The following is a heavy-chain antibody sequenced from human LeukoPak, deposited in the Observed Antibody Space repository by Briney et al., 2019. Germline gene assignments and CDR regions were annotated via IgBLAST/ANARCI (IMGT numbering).Heavy chain of an antibody. V-gene: IGHV3-30*18. D-gene: IGHD6-19*01. J-gene: IGHJ4*02. CDR2: ISYDGSNK. Sequence: GGSLRLSCAASGFTFSSYAMSWVRQAPGKGLEWVAVISYDGSNKYYADSVKGRFTISRDNSKNTLYLQMNSLRAEDTAVYYCAKGRGSQWQYYFDYWGQGALVTVSS. CDR3: AKGRGSQWQYYFDY. CDR1: GFTFSSYA.